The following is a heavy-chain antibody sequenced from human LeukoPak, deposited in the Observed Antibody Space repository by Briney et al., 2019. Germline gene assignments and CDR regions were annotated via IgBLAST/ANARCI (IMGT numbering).Heavy chain of an antibody. V-gene: IGHV1-18*01. J-gene: IGHJ4*02. CDR2: ISAYNGNT. CDR1: GYTFTSYG. D-gene: IGHD4-17*01. CDR3: ARDDYGDYEGYFDY. Sequence: ASVKVSCKSSGYTFTSYGISGVRQAPGQGLEWMGWISAYNGNTNYAQKLQGRVTMTTDTSTSTAYMELRSLRSDDTAVYYCARDDYGDYEGYFDYWGQGTLVTVSS.